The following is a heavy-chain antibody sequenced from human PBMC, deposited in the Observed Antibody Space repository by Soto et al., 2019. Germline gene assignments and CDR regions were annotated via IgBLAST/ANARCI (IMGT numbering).Heavy chain of an antibody. J-gene: IGHJ4*02. D-gene: IGHD4-4*01. CDR3: ARGEGSTVTTLDY. CDR1: GFTFSSYA. Sequence: GGSLRLSCAASGFTFSSYAMHWVRQAPGKGLEWVAVISYDGSNKYYADSVKGRFTISRDNSKNTLYLQMNSLRAEDTAVYYCARGEGSTVTTLDYWGQGTLVTVSS. CDR2: ISYDGSNK. V-gene: IGHV3-30-3*01.